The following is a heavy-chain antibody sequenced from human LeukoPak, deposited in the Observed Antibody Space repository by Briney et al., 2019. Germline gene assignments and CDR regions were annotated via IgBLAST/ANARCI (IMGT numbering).Heavy chain of an antibody. CDR2: IKPNSGDT. J-gene: IGHJ4*02. CDR1: GYTFTGYY. CDR3: ARDAPSGGVMGY. D-gene: IGHD3-16*01. V-gene: IGHV1-2*02. Sequence: GASVKVSCKASGYTFTGYYIHWVRQAPGQGLEWMGWIKPNSGDTNYAQKFQGRVTITADESTSTAYMELSSLRSEDTAVYYCARDAPSGGVMGYWGQGTLVTVSS.